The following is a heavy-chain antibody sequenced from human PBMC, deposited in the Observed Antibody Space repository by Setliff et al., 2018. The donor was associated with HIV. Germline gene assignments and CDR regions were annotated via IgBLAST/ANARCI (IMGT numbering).Heavy chain of an antibody. J-gene: IGHJ6*03. D-gene: IGHD2-2*01. CDR2: IWYDANNK. CDR3: AKEQVPAAIQFHYYYMDV. CDR1: GFAFSTYG. V-gene: IGHV3-33*06. Sequence: PGGSLRLSCAASGFAFSTYGMHWVRQAPGKGLEWVAVIWYDANNKYYADSVKGRFTISRDNSKNTLYLQMNSLRAEDTAVYYCAKEQVPAAIQFHYYYMDVWGKGTTVTVSS.